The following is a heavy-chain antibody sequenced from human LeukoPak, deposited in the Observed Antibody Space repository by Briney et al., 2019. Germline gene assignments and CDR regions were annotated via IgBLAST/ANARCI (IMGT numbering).Heavy chain of an antibody. D-gene: IGHD3-22*01. J-gene: IGHJ3*02. Sequence: GRSLRLSCVASGFTFSSYAMNWVRQAPGKGLEWVSSISSSSSYIYYADSVKGRFTISRDNAKNSLYLQMNSLRAEDTAVYYCARVGYYDSSGVNAFDIWGQGTMVTVSS. CDR2: ISSSSSYI. CDR3: ARVGYYDSSGVNAFDI. V-gene: IGHV3-21*01. CDR1: GFTFSSYA.